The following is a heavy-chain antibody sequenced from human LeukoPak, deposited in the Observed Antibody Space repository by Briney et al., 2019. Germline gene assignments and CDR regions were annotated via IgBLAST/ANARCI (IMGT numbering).Heavy chain of an antibody. J-gene: IGHJ4*02. CDR2: ISYDGSNK. CDR3: AKDSDIVVVVAAIDY. Sequence: GGSLRLSCAASGFTFSSYGMHWVRQAPGKGLEWVAVISYDGSNKYYADSVKGRFTISRDNSKNTLYLQMNSLRAEDTAVYYCAKDSDIVVVVAAIDYWGQGTLVTVSS. D-gene: IGHD2-15*01. CDR1: GFTFSSYG. V-gene: IGHV3-30*18.